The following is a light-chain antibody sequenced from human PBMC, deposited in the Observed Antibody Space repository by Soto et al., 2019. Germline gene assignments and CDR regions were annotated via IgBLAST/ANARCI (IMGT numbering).Light chain of an antibody. Sequence: QPASVSGSPGQSITISCTGTSSDVGKYSYVSWYQQHPTKAPKLMIFEVSNRPSGVSNRFSGSKSGNTASLTISGLQAEDEADYYCSSYTGSSINTVVFGGGTKVTVL. CDR3: SSYTGSSINTVV. CDR2: EVS. J-gene: IGLJ2*01. CDR1: SSDVGKYSY. V-gene: IGLV2-14*01.